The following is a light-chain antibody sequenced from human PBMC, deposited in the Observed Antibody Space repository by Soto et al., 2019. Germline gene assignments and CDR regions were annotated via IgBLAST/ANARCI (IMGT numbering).Light chain of an antibody. CDR3: QQSYSAPQFT. CDR2: AVS. J-gene: IGKJ3*01. CDR1: ESIGSH. Sequence: DIQMTQSPSSLSASVGNRVIITCRASESIGSHLNWYQQKPGQAPKALIYAVSSLQSGVPSRFSGSGSGTDFTLTISSLQPEDFATYYCQQSYSAPQFTFGPGTKVEIK. V-gene: IGKV1-39*01.